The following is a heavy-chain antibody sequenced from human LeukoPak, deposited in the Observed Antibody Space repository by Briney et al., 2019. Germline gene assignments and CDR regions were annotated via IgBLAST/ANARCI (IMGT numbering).Heavy chain of an antibody. J-gene: IGHJ4*02. Sequence: SETLSLTCTVSGVSISSYYWSWIRQPAGKGLEWIGRIYTSGSSNYNPSLKSRVTMSVDTSKNQFSLKLSSVTAADTAVYYCARDQYYYDSSGYLFDYWGQGTLVTVPS. CDR2: IYTSGSS. CDR3: ARDQYYYDSSGYLFDY. D-gene: IGHD3-22*01. V-gene: IGHV4-4*07. CDR1: GVSISSYY.